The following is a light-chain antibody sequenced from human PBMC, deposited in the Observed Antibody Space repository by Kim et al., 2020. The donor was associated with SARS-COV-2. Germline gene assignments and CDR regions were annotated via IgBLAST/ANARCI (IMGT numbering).Light chain of an antibody. CDR3: QVWDSSSDRFYV. V-gene: IGLV3-21*04. CDR2: YDS. J-gene: IGLJ1*01. Sequence: SYELTQPPSVSVAPGKTARITCGGNNIGSKSVHWYQQKPGQAPVLVIYYDSDRPSGIPELFSGSNSGNTATLTISRVEAGDEADYYCQVWDSSSDRFYVFGTGTKVTVL. CDR1: NIGSKS.